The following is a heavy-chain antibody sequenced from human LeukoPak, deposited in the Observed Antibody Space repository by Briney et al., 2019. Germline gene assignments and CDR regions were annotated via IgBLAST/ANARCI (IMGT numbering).Heavy chain of an antibody. D-gene: IGHD3-22*01. Sequence: GTSLRLSCAASGFTFSTYAMHWVRQAPGKGLEWVAITWFDGSDKYYADSVKGRFTISRDNPKNTLYLQMNSLRAEDTAVYYCVKGVVVIITAPFDYWGQGTLVTVSS. CDR1: GFTFSTYA. CDR2: TWFDGSDK. V-gene: IGHV3-33*06. CDR3: VKGVVVIITAPFDY. J-gene: IGHJ4*02.